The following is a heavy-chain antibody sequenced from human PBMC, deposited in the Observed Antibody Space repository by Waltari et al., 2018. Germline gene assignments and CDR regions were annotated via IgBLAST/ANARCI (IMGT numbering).Heavy chain of an antibody. V-gene: IGHV4-59*01. J-gene: IGHJ1*01. Sequence: QVQLQESGPGLVKPSETLSLTCTVSGGSISSYYWSWIRQPPGKGLEWIGYIYYSGSTNYNPSLKSRVTISVDTSKNQFSPKLSSVTAADTAVYYCARAGVEGQYFQHWGQGTLVTVSS. CDR2: IYYSGST. CDR3: ARAGVEGQYFQH. CDR1: GGSISSYY. D-gene: IGHD2-15*01.